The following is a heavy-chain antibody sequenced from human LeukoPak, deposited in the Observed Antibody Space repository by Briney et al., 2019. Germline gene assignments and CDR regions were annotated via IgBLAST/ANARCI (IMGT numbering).Heavy chain of an antibody. D-gene: IGHD1-26*01. J-gene: IGHJ4*02. CDR3: AKDRRPYSGSYCFDY. Sequence: GGSLRLSCAASGFTFSSYGMHWVRQAPGKGLEWVAVISYDGSNKYYADSVKGRFTISRDNSKNTLYLQMNSLRAEDTAVYYCAKDRRPYSGSYCFDYWGQGTLVTVSS. CDR1: GFTFSSYG. V-gene: IGHV3-30*18. CDR2: ISYDGSNK.